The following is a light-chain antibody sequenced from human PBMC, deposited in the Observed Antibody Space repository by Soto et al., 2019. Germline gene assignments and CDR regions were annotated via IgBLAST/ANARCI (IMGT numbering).Light chain of an antibody. CDR1: QTVNRN. J-gene: IGKJ2*01. V-gene: IGKV3-15*01. CDR2: GAS. Sequence: EIVMTQSPATLSVSPGERATLSCRASQTVNRNLAWHQLKPGQAPRLLIYGASTRAPGIPARFSGSGSGTEFTLTISSLQSEDFAVYFCQQYNNWPPYTFGQGTKLEIK. CDR3: QQYNNWPPYT.